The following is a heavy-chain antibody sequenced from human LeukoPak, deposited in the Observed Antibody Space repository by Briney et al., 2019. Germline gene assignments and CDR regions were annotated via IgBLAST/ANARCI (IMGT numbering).Heavy chain of an antibody. CDR3: ARVRYNSGYIFDY. D-gene: IGHD5-18*01. V-gene: IGHV3-38-3*01. J-gene: IGHJ4*02. CDR2: ISGGST. Sequence: GGSLRLSCAASGFTVSSNEMSWVRQAPGKGLEWVSSISGGSTYYADSRKGRFTISRDNSKNTLHLQMNSLRAEDTAVYYCARVRYNSGYIFDYWGQGTLVTVSS. CDR1: GFTVSSNE.